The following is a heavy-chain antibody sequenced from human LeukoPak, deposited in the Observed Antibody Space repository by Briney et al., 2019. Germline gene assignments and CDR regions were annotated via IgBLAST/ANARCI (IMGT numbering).Heavy chain of an antibody. D-gene: IGHD6-13*01. J-gene: IGHJ5*02. Sequence: ASVKVSCKASGYTFTGYYMHWVRQAPGQGLEWMGWINPNSGGTNYAQKFQGRVTMTRDTSISTAYMELSRPRSDDTAVYYCARTTDRGSSSWYNWFDPWGQGTLVTVSS. V-gene: IGHV1-2*02. CDR3: ARTTDRGSSSWYNWFDP. CDR2: INPNSGGT. CDR1: GYTFTGYY.